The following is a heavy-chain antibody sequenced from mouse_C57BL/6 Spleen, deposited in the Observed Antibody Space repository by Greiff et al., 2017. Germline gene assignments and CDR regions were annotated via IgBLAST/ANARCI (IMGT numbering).Heavy chain of an antibody. CDR2: IDPEDGDT. CDR3: TTSPYFDY. J-gene: IGHJ2*01. Sequence: VHVKQSGAELVRPGASVKLSCTASGFNITDYYMHWVKQRPEQGLEWIGRIDPEDGDTEYAPKFQGKATMTADTSSNTAYLQLSSLTSEDTAVYYCTTSPYFDYWGQGTTLTVSS. V-gene: IGHV14-1*01. CDR1: GFNITDYY.